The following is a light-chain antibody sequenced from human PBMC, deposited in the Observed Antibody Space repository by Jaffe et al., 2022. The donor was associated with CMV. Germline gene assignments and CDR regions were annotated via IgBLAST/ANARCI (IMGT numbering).Light chain of an antibody. J-gene: IGKJ1*01. CDR3: QQYNNWPPWT. CDR1: QSVSSN. V-gene: IGKV3-15*01. Sequence: EIVMTQSPATLSVSPGDRATLSCRASQSVSSNLAWYQQQPGQAPRLLIYGASTRATGIPARFSGSGSGTEFTLTIRSLQSEDFAVYYCQQYNNWPPWTFGQGTKVE. CDR2: GAS.